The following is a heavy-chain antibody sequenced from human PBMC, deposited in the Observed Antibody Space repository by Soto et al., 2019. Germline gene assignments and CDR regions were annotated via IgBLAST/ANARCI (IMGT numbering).Heavy chain of an antibody. D-gene: IGHD3-9*01. CDR2: INHSGST. CDR3: ARGFTRGGTYYYILTGYPTPNFDY. V-gene: IGHV4-34*01. J-gene: IGHJ4*02. Sequence: SETLSLTCAVYGGSFSGYYWSWIRQPPWKGLEWIGEINHSGSTNYNPSLKSRVTISVDTSKNQFSLKLSSVTAADTAVYYCARGFTRGGTYYYILTGYPTPNFDYWGQGTLVTVSS. CDR1: GGSFSGYY.